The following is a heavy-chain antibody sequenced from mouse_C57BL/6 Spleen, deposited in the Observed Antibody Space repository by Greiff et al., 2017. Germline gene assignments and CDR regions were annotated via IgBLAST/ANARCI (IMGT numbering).Heavy chain of an antibody. CDR1: GFTFSSYA. CDR3: ARYATTVADYCDY. V-gene: IGHV5-4*03. Sequence: EVKLVESGGGLVKPGGSLKLSCAASGFTFSSYAMSWVRQTPEQRLEWVATISDGGSYTYYPDNVKGRFTISRDNAKNNLYLQMSHLKSEDTAMYYCARYATTVADYCDYWGQGTTLTVSS. J-gene: IGHJ2*01. D-gene: IGHD1-1*01. CDR2: ISDGGSYT.